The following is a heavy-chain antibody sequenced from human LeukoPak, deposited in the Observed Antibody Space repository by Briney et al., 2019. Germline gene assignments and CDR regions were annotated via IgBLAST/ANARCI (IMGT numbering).Heavy chain of an antibody. Sequence: GGSLXXSXXAXXXXXXIYWMHWVRQAPGKGLVWVSRINSDGTSTGYADSVRGRFTISRDNAEDTLYLQMNSLGAEDTAVYYCARDFDQPSGNWGQGTLVTVSS. CDR1: XXXXXIYW. CDR3: ARDFDQPSGN. V-gene: IGHV3-74*01. D-gene: IGHD3-9*01. J-gene: IGHJ4*02. CDR2: INSDGTST.